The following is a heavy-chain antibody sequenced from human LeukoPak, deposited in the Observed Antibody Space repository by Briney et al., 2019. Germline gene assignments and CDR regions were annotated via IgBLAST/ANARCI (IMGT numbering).Heavy chain of an antibody. CDR1: GFTLSYYW. V-gene: IGHV3-7*01. Sequence: GGCLRLSCAASGFTLSYYWMRAVRHAPGEGLEWVANIKEDGSEKYYVDSVRGRFTVSIDNAKNSLYLQMSSLRAEDTAVYYCLSTSGPWGQGTMVTVSS. J-gene: IGHJ5*02. CDR3: LSTSGP. CDR2: IKEDGSEK. D-gene: IGHD1-26*01.